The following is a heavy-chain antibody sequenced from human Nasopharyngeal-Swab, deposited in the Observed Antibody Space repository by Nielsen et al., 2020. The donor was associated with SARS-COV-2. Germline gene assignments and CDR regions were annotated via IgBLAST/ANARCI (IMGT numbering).Heavy chain of an antibody. J-gene: IGHJ4*02. V-gene: IGHV3-33*01. CDR1: GFTFSSYG. D-gene: IGHD6-19*01. CDR3: ARDASGGAVGGKDY. CDR2: IWYDGSNK. Sequence: GESLKISCAASGFTFSSYGMHWVRQAPGKGLEWVAVIWYDGSNKHYADSVKGRFTISRDNSKNTLFLHMNSLRAEDTAVYYCARDASGGAVGGKDYWGQGTLVTVSS.